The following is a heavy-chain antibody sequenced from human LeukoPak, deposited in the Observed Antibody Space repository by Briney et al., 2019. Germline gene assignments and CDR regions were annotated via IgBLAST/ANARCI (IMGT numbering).Heavy chain of an antibody. V-gene: IGHV4-39*07. CDR3: ARGYSSSWYLNWFDP. CDR1: GGSISSSSYY. CDR2: IYHSGST. Sequence: KPSETLSLTCTVSGGSISSSSYYWGWIRQPPGKGLEWIGSIYHSGSTYYNPSLKSQVTISVDTSKNQFSLKLTSVTAADTAVYYCARGYSSSWYLNWFDPWGQGTLVTVSS. D-gene: IGHD6-13*01. J-gene: IGHJ5*02.